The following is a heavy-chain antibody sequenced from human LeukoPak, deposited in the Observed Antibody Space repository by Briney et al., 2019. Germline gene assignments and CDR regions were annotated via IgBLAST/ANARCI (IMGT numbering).Heavy chain of an antibody. CDR2: ISGSGGST. CDR3: ARASPYHCSSTSCYDPDY. V-gene: IGHV3-23*01. D-gene: IGHD2-2*01. Sequence: XXVXXXXXXGLEWVXXISGSGGSTYYADSVKGRFTISRDNSKNTLYLQMNSLRAEDTAVYYCARASPYHCSSTSCYDPDYWGQGTLVTVSS. J-gene: IGHJ4*02.